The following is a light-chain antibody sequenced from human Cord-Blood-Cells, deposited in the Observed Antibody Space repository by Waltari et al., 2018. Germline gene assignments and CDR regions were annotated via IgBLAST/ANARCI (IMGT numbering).Light chain of an antibody. J-gene: IGLJ3*02. CDR3: SSYAGRNNLV. V-gene: IGLV2-8*01. Sequence: QSVLTQPPSASGSPGQSVTISCTGTSSDAGGYNYVSWYQQHPGKAPKLMIYEVSKWPSGVPDRFSGSKSGNTASLTVSGLQAEDEADYYCSSYAGRNNLVFGGGTKLTGL. CDR1: SSDAGGYNY. CDR2: EVS.